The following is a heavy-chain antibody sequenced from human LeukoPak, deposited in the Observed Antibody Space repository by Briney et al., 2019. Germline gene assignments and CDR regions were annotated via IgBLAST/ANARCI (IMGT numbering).Heavy chain of an antibody. CDR1: GFTVSSNY. Sequence: GGSLRLSCAASGFTVSSNYMSWVRQAPGKGLEWVSVIYSGGSTYYADSVKGRFTISRDNSKNTLYLQMNSLRAEDTAVYYCAKVLQLERRSDYFDYWGQGTLVTVSS. CDR2: IYSGGST. J-gene: IGHJ4*02. CDR3: AKVLQLERRSDYFDY. V-gene: IGHV3-53*01. D-gene: IGHD1-1*01.